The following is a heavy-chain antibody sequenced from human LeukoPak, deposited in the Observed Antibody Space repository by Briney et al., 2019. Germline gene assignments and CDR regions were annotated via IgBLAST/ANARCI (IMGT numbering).Heavy chain of an antibody. J-gene: IGHJ3*01. V-gene: IGHV1-46*01. D-gene: IGHD2/OR15-2a*01. CDR3: ARQRVIEGDAFDF. CDR1: GYTLTELS. CDR2: INPSAGTT. Sequence: GASVKVSCKVSGYTLTELSMHWVRQAPGQGLEWMGIINPSAGTTSYAQRFRGRVTMTRDMSTSTVYMELSSLRSEDTAVYYCARQRVIEGDAFDFWGQGTMVTVSS.